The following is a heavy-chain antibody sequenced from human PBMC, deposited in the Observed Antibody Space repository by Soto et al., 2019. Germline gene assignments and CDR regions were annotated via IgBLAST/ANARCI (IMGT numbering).Heavy chain of an antibody. J-gene: IGHJ4*02. D-gene: IGHD2-2*01. CDR2: ISWNSGSI. CDR1: GFTFDDYA. Sequence: GGSLRLSCAASGFTFDDYAMHWVRQAPGKGLEWVSGISWNSGSIGYADSVKGRFTISRDNAKNSLYLQMNSLRAEDTALYYCAKEKPELVPAAMNYYFDYWGQGTLVTVSS. V-gene: IGHV3-9*01. CDR3: AKEKPELVPAAMNYYFDY.